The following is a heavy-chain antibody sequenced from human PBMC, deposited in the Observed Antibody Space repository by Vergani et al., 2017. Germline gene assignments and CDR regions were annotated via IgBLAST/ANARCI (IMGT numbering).Heavy chain of an antibody. CDR2: IKQDGSEK. V-gene: IGHV3-7*01. CDR3: ARDTIVVVEAATGRYYYYGMDV. J-gene: IGHJ6*02. CDR1: GFTLSSYW. Sequence: EVQLVESGGGLVQPGGSLRVSCAASGFTLSSYWMSWVRQAPGKGLEWVANIKQDGSEKSYGDSVKGRFSVSRDNAKNSLYLQMSSLRAEDTAVYYCARDTIVVVEAATGRYYYYGMDVWGQGTTVTVSS. D-gene: IGHD2-15*01.